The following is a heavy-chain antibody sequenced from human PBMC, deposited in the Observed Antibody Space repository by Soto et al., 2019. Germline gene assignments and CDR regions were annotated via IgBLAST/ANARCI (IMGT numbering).Heavy chain of an antibody. J-gene: IGHJ6*02. Sequence: SETLSLTCTVSGGSISSYYWSWIQQPPGKGLEWIGYIYYSGSTNYNPSLKSRVTISVDTSKNQFSLKLSSVTAADTAVYYCAGGLNDFWSCYYTYYSYYGMDVWGQGTTVTVSS. V-gene: IGHV4-59*01. CDR1: GGSISSYY. D-gene: IGHD3-3*01. CDR3: AGGLNDFWSCYYTYYSYYGMDV. CDR2: IYYSGST.